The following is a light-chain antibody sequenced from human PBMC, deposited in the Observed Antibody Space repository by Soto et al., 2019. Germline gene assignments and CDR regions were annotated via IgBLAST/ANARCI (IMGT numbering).Light chain of an antibody. J-gene: IGKJ1*01. Sequence: IVMTQSPATLSVSPGERASLSCRASQSVSSDLAWYQQKPGQAPRLFIYGASTRATGIPARFSGSGSGTEFTLTISGLQSEDFERYYFQQYNDWPLEFG. CDR3: QQYNDWPLE. V-gene: IGKV3-15*01. CDR1: QSVSSD. CDR2: GAS.